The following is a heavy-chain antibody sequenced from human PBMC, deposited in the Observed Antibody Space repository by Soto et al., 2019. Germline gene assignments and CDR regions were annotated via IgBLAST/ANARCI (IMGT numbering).Heavy chain of an antibody. CDR2: LYNGGAT. D-gene: IGHD3-10*01. CDR3: VRGRYGSEIH. J-gene: IGHJ4*02. V-gene: IGHV3-53*04. Sequence: PGGSLRLSCAASGFTFNNYAMTWVRQAPGKGLEWVSLLYNGGATHYAASVKGRFTISSHSSQNTMFLQMNSLRTEDTATYYCVRGRYGSEIHWGQGTKVTVSS. CDR1: GFTFNNYA.